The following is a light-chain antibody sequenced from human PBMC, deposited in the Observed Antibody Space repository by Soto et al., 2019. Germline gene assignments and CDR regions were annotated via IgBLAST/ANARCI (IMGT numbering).Light chain of an antibody. CDR3: QQFSSYPLT. CDR2: DAS. V-gene: IGKV3-20*01. Sequence: EIVMTQSPATLSASPGERATLSCRASQSVGNNLAWYQQKPGQAPRLLIYDASSRATGIPDRFSGGGSGTDFTLTISRLEPEDFAVYYCQQFSSYPLTFGGGTKVEIK. CDR1: QSVGNN. J-gene: IGKJ4*01.